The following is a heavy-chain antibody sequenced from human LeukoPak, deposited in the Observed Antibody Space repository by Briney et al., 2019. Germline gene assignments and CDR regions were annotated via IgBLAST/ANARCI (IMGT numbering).Heavy chain of an antibody. CDR2: IYYSGST. Sequence: SGTLSLTCTVSGGSISSYYWSWIRQPPGKGLEWIGYIYYSGSTNYNPSLKSRVTISVDTSKNQFSLKLSSVTAADTAVYYCAGLSIAVAGNNAFDIWGQGTMVTVSS. J-gene: IGHJ3*02. CDR1: GGSISSYY. CDR3: AGLSIAVAGNNAFDI. V-gene: IGHV4-59*08. D-gene: IGHD6-19*01.